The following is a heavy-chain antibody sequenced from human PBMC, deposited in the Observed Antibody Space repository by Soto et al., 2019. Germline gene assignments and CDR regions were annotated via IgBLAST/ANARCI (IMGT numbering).Heavy chain of an antibody. D-gene: IGHD3-10*01. J-gene: IGHJ4*02. CDR2: IIPILGIA. CDR1: GGTFSSYT. Sequence: ASVKVSCKASGGTFSSYTISWVRQAPGQGLEWMGRIIPILGIANYAQKFQGRVTITADKSTSTAYMELSSLRSEDTAVYYCARGYYGSGSYSGGNYFDYWGQGTLVTVSS. CDR3: ARGYYGSGSYSGGNYFDY. V-gene: IGHV1-69*02.